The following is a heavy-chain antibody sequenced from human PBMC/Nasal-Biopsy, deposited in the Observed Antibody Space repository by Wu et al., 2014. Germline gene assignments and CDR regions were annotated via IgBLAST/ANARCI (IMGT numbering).Heavy chain of an antibody. CDR1: VGSVSGSYY. J-gene: IGHJ6*03. CDR2: MSYSGRT. D-gene: IGHD1/OR15-1a*01. V-gene: IGHV4-61*01. CDR3: ARGQWEQRPYSYYYMDV. Sequence: TLSLTCTASVGSVSGSYYWSWIRQPPGKGLEWIGYMSYSGRTFYSPSLKSRVTISVDTSKNQFSLMLTAVTVADSAVYYCARGQWEQRPYSYYYMDVWAKGPRSPSP.